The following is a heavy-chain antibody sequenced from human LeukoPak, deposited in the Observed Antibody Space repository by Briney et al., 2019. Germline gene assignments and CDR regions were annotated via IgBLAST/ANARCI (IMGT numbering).Heavy chain of an antibody. V-gene: IGHV1-46*02. J-gene: IGHJ4*02. CDR2: INPSGGST. D-gene: IGHD2-2*01. CDR3: ARDRGAGIPAATYYFDY. Sequence: TCPGCEYTLNGKYVHLGRRPLIQRKKWMGIINPSGGSTSYAQKFQGRVTMTRDTSTSTVYMELSSLRSEDTAVYYCARDRGAGIPAATYYFDYWGQGTLVTVSS. CDR1: EYTLNGKY.